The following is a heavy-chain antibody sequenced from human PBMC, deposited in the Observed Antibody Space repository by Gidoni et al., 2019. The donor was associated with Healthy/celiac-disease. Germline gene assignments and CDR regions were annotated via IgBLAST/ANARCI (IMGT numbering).Heavy chain of an antibody. D-gene: IGHD1-1*01. CDR2: IRIKANNYAT. J-gene: IGHJ2*01. V-gene: IGHV3-73*01. CDR1: GCTFSGSA. CDR3: TRHRDWNPAFWYFDL. Sequence: EVQLVESGGGLVQPGGSGKLSCQEYGCTFSGSAMHWVSQASGKGLEWVGRIRIKANNYATAYAASVKGRFTISRDDSKNTAYLQMNSLKSEDTAVYYCTRHRDWNPAFWYFDLWGRGTLVTVSS.